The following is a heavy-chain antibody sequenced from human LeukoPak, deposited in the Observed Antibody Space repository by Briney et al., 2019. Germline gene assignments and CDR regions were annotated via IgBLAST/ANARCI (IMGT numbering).Heavy chain of an antibody. CDR2: ISAYNGNT. Sequence: ASVKVSCKASGYTFTSYGISWVRQAPGRGLEWMGWISAYNGNTNYAQKLQGRVTMTTDTSTSTAYMELRSLRSDDTAVYYCARGGSDPPPYYYYGMDVWGQGTTVTVSS. CDR1: GYTFTSYG. D-gene: IGHD1-26*01. V-gene: IGHV1-18*01. CDR3: ARGGSDPPPYYYYGMDV. J-gene: IGHJ6*02.